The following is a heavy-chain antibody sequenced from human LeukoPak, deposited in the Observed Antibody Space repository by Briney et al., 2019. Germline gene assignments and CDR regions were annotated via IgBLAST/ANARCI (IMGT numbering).Heavy chain of an antibody. Sequence: GGSLRLSCAASGFTFSSYGMHWVRQAPGKGLEWVAVISYDGSNKYYADSVKGRFTISRDNSKNTLYLQMNSLRAEDTAVYYCATGIAAAGSYLDYWGQGTLVTVSS. CDR1: GFTFSSYG. D-gene: IGHD6-13*01. J-gene: IGHJ4*02. CDR2: ISYDGSNK. CDR3: ATGIAAAGSYLDY. V-gene: IGHV3-30*03.